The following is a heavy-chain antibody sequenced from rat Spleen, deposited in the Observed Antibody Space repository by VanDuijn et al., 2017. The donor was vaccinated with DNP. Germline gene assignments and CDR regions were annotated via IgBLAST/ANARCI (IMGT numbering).Heavy chain of an antibody. D-gene: IGHD1-2*01. CDR3: ARWQLYLSYFDY. Sequence: QVQLKESGPGLVQPSQTLSLTCTVSGFSLTNSHVHWVRQPPGKGLEWVGAIWSGGSTDYNSGLKSRLSISRDTSKSQVLLKMNSLQTEDTAMYFCARWQLYLSYFDYWGQGVMVTVSS. V-gene: IGHV2-15*01. CDR1: GFSLTNSH. CDR2: IWSGGST. J-gene: IGHJ2*01.